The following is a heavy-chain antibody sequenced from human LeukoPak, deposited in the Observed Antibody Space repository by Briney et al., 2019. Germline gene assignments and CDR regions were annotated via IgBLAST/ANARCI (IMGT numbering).Heavy chain of an antibody. Sequence: SETLSLTCTVSGGSISSYYWSWIRQPPGKGLEWIGYIYYSGSTNYNPSLKSRVAISVDTSKNQFSLKLSSVTAADTAVYYCARDRYGDHTYFDYWGQGTLVTVSS. D-gene: IGHD4-17*01. CDR3: ARDRYGDHTYFDY. CDR1: GGSISSYY. J-gene: IGHJ4*02. V-gene: IGHV4-59*01. CDR2: IYYSGST.